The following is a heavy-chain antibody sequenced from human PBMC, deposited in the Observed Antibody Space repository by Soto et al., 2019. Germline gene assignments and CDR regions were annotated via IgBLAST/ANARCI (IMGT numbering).Heavy chain of an antibody. CDR1: GYVFTNYY. D-gene: IGHD3-10*01. CDR2: IKTAGGDT. Sequence: ASVKVSCKASGYVFTNYYIHWVRQAPGQGLEWMGIIKTAGGDTNYAQKFRGRVTMTRDTSTSTVYMELSSLRSEDTAVYYCAREQEVRGVMGTGSYAFDIWGQGTMVTVSS. V-gene: IGHV1-46*01. J-gene: IGHJ3*02. CDR3: AREQEVRGVMGTGSYAFDI.